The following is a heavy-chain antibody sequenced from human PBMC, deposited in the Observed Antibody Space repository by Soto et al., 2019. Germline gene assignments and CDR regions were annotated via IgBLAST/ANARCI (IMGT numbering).Heavy chain of an antibody. CDR2: IYNTGSA. V-gene: IGHV4-31*03. Sequence: QVQLQESGPGLVKPSQTLSLNCTVSGGSISSGDYYWSWIRQHPEKGLEWIGYIYNTGSAYTNPSLWGRVTASLDPSRNQFSLQLTSVTAADPAVYYCATGVPPPRIVVGARGAFDVWGQGTMVTVSS. CDR1: GGSISSGDYY. J-gene: IGHJ3*01. D-gene: IGHD2-21*01. CDR3: ATGVPPPRIVVGARGAFDV.